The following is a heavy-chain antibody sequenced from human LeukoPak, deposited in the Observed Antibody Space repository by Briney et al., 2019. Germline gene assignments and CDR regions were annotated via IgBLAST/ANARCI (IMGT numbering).Heavy chain of an antibody. V-gene: IGHV1-69*01. D-gene: IGHD6-13*01. CDR3: AREGSSSRNFDY. CDR1: EGTFSSYA. Sequence: ASVKVSCKASEGTFSSYAISWVRQAPGQGLEWMGGIIPIFGTANYAQKFQGRVTITADESTSTAYMELSSLRSEDTAVYYCAREGSSSRNFDYWGQGTLVTVSS. CDR2: IIPIFGTA. J-gene: IGHJ4*02.